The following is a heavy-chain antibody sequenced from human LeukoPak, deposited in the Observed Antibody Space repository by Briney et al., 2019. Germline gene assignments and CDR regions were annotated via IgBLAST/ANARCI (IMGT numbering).Heavy chain of an antibody. V-gene: IGHV4-31*03. CDR3: ARSAQTVTTFPLDY. Sequence: SQTLSLTCTVSGGSVSSGGYYWSWIRQHPGQGLEWIGYIYYSGSTYYNPSLQSRVTISVDTSKNQFSLKLSSVTAADTAVYYCARSAQTVTTFPLDYWGQGTLVTVSS. CDR1: GGSVSSGGYY. D-gene: IGHD4-17*01. J-gene: IGHJ4*02. CDR2: IYYSGST.